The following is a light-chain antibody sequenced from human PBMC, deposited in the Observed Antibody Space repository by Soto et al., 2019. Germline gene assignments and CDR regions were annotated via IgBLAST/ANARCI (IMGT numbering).Light chain of an antibody. V-gene: IGKV3-15*01. Sequence: ETVMAQSPATLSVSPGETATLSCRASQSVSSKLAWYQQKPGQAPRLLIYSASTRATGIPARFSGSGSGTEFNLTISSMKSEDFAVYYCQQYNNWPPITFGQGTRLEIK. CDR3: QQYNNWPPIT. J-gene: IGKJ5*01. CDR1: QSVSSK. CDR2: SAS.